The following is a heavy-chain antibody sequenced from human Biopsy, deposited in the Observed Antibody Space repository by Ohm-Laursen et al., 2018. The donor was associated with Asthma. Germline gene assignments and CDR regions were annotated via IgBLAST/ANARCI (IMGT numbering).Heavy chain of an antibody. D-gene: IGHD6-19*01. V-gene: IGHV3-30*03. CDR2: ISYDGSNK. CDR1: GFSFSSYG. J-gene: IGHJ4*02. Sequence: SLRLSCAATGFSFSSYGMHWVRQAPGKGLEWVAVISYDGSNKYYADSVKGRFTISRDNSKNTLYLQMNSLRAEDTAVYYCARESSVAGSSDFDYWGQGTLVTVSS. CDR3: ARESSVAGSSDFDY.